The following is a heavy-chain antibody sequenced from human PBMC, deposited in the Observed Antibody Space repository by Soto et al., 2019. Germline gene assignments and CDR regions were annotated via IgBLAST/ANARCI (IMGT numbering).Heavy chain of an antibody. CDR3: ARDPYNWNDVWLDY. CDR2: ISYDGSNK. CDR1: GFTSSSYA. Sequence: GGSLRLSCAASGFTSSSYAMHWVRQAPGKGLEWVAVISYDGSNKYYADSVKGRFTISRDNSKNTLYLQMNSLRAEDTAVYYCARDPYNWNDVWLDYWGQGTLVTVSS. D-gene: IGHD1-20*01. J-gene: IGHJ4*02. V-gene: IGHV3-30-3*01.